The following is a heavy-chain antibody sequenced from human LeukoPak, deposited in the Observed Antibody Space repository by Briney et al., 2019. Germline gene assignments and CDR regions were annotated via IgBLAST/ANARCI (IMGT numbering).Heavy chain of an antibody. CDR1: GGSVSSDY. V-gene: IGHV4-59*02. D-gene: IGHD6-6*01. CDR3: ARGGASSKFFDN. J-gene: IGHJ4*02. Sequence: SETLSLTCTVSGGSVSSDYWSWIRQPPGKGLEWIGWISYSGSSNYSPSLKSRVTLSVDTSKNQFSLKLSSVTAADAAVYYCARGGASSKFFDNWGQGTLVTVSS. CDR2: ISYSGSS.